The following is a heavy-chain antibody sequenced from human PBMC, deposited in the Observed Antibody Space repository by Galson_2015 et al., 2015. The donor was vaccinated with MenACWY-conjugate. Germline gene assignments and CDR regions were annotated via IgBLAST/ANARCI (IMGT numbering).Heavy chain of an antibody. CDR3: AKDIIVGIGSYTTFDY. CDR1: GFTFSSYA. CDR2: ISGSGATT. V-gene: IGHV3-23*01. J-gene: IGHJ4*02. D-gene: IGHD3-10*01. Sequence: SLRLSCAASGFTFSSYAMGWVRQAPGKGLEWVSSISGSGATTDYADSVRGRFTISRDNSKNTLYLEINSLRVDDTAVYYRAKDIIVGIGSYTTFDYWGQGTLVTVSS.